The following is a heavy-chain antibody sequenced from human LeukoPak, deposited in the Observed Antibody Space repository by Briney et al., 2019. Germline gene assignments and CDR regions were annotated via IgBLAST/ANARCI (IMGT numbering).Heavy chain of an antibody. CDR2: ISGSGGST. Sequence: GGSLRLSCAASGFTFSSYAMSWVRQAPGKGLEWVSAISGSGGSTYYADSVKGRFTISRDNSKNTLYLQMNSLRAEDTAVYYCARSHLPDFWSGYYLGYWGQGTLVTVSS. CDR3: ARSHLPDFWSGYYLGY. J-gene: IGHJ4*02. V-gene: IGHV3-23*01. D-gene: IGHD3-3*01. CDR1: GFTFSSYA.